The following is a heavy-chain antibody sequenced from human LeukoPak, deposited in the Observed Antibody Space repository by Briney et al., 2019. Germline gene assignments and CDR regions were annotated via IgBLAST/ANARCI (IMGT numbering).Heavy chain of an antibody. D-gene: IGHD1-26*01. CDR1: GITFSNYA. V-gene: IGHV3-23*01. J-gene: IGHJ5*02. Sequence: GGSLRLSCAASGITFSNYAMSWVRQAPGKGLEWVSTISNSDFSTYYADSVKGRFTISRDNSKNTLYLQMNSLRAEDTAVYYCARDGSFGFDPWGQGTLVTVSS. CDR2: ISNSDFST. CDR3: ARDGSFGFDP.